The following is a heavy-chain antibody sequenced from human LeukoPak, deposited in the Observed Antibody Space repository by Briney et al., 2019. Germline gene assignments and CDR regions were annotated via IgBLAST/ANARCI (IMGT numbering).Heavy chain of an antibody. D-gene: IGHD3-22*01. CDR3: ARELNYYDSSGYRHWYFDL. CDR2: INTYNGNT. CDR1: GYTFTNYG. V-gene: IGHV1-18*01. Sequence: SVKVSCKASGYTFTNYGISWVRQAPGQGLEWMAWINTYNGNTNYAQNLQGRVTMTTDTSTSTAYMELRSLRSDDTAVYYCARELNYYDSSGYRHWYFDLWGRGTLVTVSS. J-gene: IGHJ2*01.